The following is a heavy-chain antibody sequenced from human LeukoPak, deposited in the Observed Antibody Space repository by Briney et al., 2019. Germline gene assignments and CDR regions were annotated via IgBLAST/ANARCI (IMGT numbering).Heavy chain of an antibody. CDR3: ARSNKFDP. CDR2: INHSGST. Sequence: SSETLSLTCAVYGGPFSGYYWSWIRQPPGKGLEWIGKINHSGSTNYNPSLKSRVTISVDTSKNQFSLKLSSVTAADTAVYYCARSNKFDPWGQGTLVTVSS. V-gene: IGHV4-34*01. CDR1: GGPFSGYY. J-gene: IGHJ5*02.